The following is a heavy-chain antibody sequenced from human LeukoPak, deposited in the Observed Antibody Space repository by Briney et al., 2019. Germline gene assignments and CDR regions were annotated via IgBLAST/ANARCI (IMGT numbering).Heavy chain of an antibody. V-gene: IGHV1-69*05. J-gene: IGHJ4*02. CDR2: IIPIFGTA. Sequence: SVRVSCKASGGTFSSYAISWVRQAPGQGLEWMGGIIPIFGTANYAQKFQGRVTITTDESTSTAYMELSSLRSEDTAMYYCARQRITIFGEAYYFDYWGQGTLVTVSS. CDR1: GGTFSSYA. D-gene: IGHD3-3*01. CDR3: ARQRITIFGEAYYFDY.